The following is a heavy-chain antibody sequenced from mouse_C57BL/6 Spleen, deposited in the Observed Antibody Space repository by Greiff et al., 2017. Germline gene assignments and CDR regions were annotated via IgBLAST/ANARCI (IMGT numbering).Heavy chain of an antibody. V-gene: IGHV3-6*01. D-gene: IGHD4-1*01. CDR3: AREGWDGTY. Sequence: EVQLQESGPGLVKPSQSLSLTCSATGYSITSGYYWNWIRQFPGNKLEWMGYISYDGSNNYNPSLKNRISITRDTSKNQFFLKLNSVTTEDTATYYCAREGWDGTYWGQGTLVTVSA. CDR1: GYSITSGYY. CDR2: ISYDGSN. J-gene: IGHJ3*01.